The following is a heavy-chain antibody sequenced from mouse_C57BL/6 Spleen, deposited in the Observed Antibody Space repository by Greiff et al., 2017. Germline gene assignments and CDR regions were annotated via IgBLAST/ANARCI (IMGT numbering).Heavy chain of an antibody. Sequence: VQLQESGGGLVKPGGSLKLSCAASGFTFSDYGMHWVRQAPEKGLEWVAYISSGSSTIYYAATVKGRFPISRDNTKNTLFLQMTSLRSEDTAMYYCARNDGYYVGYAMDYWGQGTSVTVSS. CDR1: GFTFSDYG. CDR3: ARNDGYYVGYAMDY. CDR2: ISSGSSTI. V-gene: IGHV5-17*01. J-gene: IGHJ4*01. D-gene: IGHD2-3*01.